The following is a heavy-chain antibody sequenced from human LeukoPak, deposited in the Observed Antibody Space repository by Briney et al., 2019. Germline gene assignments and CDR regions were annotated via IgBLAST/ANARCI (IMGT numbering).Heavy chain of an antibody. D-gene: IGHD6-13*01. CDR3: ARRYSSSWYAADAFDI. V-gene: IGHV5-51*01. J-gene: IGHJ3*02. CDR2: IYPGDSDT. CDR1: GYSFTSYW. Sequence: PGESLKISCKGSGYSFTSYWIGWVRQMPGKGLEWMGIIYPGDSDTRYSPSFQGQVTIPADKSISTAYLQWSSLKASDTAMYYCARRYSSSWYAADAFDIWGQGTMVTVSS.